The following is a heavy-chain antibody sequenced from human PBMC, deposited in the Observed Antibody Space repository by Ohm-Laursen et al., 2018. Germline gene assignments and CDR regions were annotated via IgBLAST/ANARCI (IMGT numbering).Heavy chain of an antibody. J-gene: IGHJ6*02. CDR3: AREAWTAMVTGYYYGMDV. Sequence: SLRLSCAASGFTFSSYEMNWVRQAPGKGLEWVSYISSSGSTIYYADSVKGRFTISRDNAKNSLYLQMNSLRAEDTAVYYCAREAWTAMVTGYYYGMDVWGQGTTVTVSS. V-gene: IGHV3-48*03. CDR2: ISSSGSTI. CDR1: GFTFSSYE. D-gene: IGHD5-18*01.